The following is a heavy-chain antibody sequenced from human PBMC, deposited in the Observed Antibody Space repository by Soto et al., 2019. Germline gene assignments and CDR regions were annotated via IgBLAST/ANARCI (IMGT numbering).Heavy chain of an antibody. V-gene: IGHV1-46*01. CDR1: GYTFTSYS. Sequence: ASVKVSCKASGYTFTSYSLHWVRQAPGQGLEWMGIINPSSGSTSYTQKFQGRVTMTRDTSTSTVYMELSSLRSEDTAVYYCARKRSYNFDYWGQGTPVTVSS. CDR2: INPSSGST. J-gene: IGHJ4*02. CDR3: ARKRSYNFDY. D-gene: IGHD3-10*01.